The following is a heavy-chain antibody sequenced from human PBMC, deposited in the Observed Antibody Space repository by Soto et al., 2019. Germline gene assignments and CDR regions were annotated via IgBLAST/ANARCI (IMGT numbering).Heavy chain of an antibody. D-gene: IGHD2-2*01. CDR1: GGTFSSYT. Sequence: ASVKVSCKASGGTFSSYTISWVRQAPGQGLEWMGRIIPILGIANYAQKFQGRVTITADKSTSTAYMELSSLRSEDTAVYYCARERGGYCISTSCPRTAFDIWGQGTMVTVSS. CDR3: ARERGGYCISTSCPRTAFDI. J-gene: IGHJ3*02. CDR2: IIPILGIA. V-gene: IGHV1-69*04.